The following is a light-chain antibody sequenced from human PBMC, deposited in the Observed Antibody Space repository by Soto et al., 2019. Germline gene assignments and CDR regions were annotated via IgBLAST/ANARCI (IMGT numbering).Light chain of an antibody. J-gene: IGLJ1*01. CDR3: QSYDSSLSAFYV. V-gene: IGLV1-40*01. CDR1: SSNIGAGYD. Sequence: QTVVTQPPSVSGAPGQRVTISCTGSSSNIGAGYDVHWYQQLPGTAPKLLIYGNSNRPSGVPDRFSGSKSGTSSSLAITGRQAEDEAYYYCQSYDSSLSAFYVFGTGTKVTVL. CDR2: GNS.